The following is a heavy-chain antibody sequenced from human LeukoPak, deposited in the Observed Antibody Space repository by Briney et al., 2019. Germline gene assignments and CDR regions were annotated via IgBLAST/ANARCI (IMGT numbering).Heavy chain of an antibody. CDR3: AREPTSGVTVTDFLGVSHI. Sequence: ASVNVSCKASGYTFTSYYMHWVRQAPGQGLEWMGIINPSGGSTSYAQKFQGRVTMTRDTSTSTVYMELSSLRSEDTAVYYCAREPTSGVTVTDFLGVSHIWGQGTMVTVSS. CDR1: GYTFTSYY. D-gene: IGHD4-23*01. CDR2: INPSGGST. J-gene: IGHJ3*02. V-gene: IGHV1-46*01.